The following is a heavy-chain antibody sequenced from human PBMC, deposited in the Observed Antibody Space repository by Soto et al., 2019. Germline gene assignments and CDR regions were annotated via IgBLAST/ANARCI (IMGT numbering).Heavy chain of an antibody. CDR2: IYHSGST. CDR1: GDTITDYY. Sequence: SETLSLTCTVSGDTITDYYWSWIRQPPGKGLEWIGYIYHSGSTYYNPSLKSRVTISIDTSKTQFSLKLSSVTAADTAVYYCARASRNYFDYWGQGTLVTVSS. J-gene: IGHJ4*02. CDR3: ARASRNYFDY. V-gene: IGHV4-59*01.